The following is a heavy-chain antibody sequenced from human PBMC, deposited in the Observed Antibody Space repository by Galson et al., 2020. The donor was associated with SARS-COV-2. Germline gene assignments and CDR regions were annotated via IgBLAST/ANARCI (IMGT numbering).Heavy chain of an antibody. CDR1: GFTFSSYS. D-gene: IGHD6-19*01. CDR3: ARDNSGWPLGIMDV. V-gene: IGHV3-21*01. CDR2: ISSSSSYI. J-gene: IGHJ6*02. Sequence: NSGGSLRLSCAASGFTFSSYSMNWVRQAPGKGLEWVSSISSSSSYIYYADSVKGRFTISRDNAKNSLYLQMNSLRAEDTAVYYCARDNSGWPLGIMDVWGQGTTVTVSS.